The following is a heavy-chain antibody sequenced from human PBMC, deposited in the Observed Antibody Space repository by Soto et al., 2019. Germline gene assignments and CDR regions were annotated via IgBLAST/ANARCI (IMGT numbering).Heavy chain of an antibody. CDR2: FSYRGIT. V-gene: IGHV4-39*01. J-gene: IGHJ4*02. Sequence: QLQLQESGPGLVKPSETLSLTCIVSGGSISSSSYYWGWIHQPPGKGLEWIGTFSYRGITYYNPSLTSRVTIAVDTSKNQCSLKLSSVTAAGTAVYYGARHGGTQAWVEFDYWGQGTLVTVSS. CDR3: ARHGGTQAWVEFDY. CDR1: GGSISSSSYY.